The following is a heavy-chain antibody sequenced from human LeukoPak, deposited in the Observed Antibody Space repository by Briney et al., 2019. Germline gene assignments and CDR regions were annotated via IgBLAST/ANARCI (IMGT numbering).Heavy chain of an antibody. CDR1: GGSISSSSYY. V-gene: IGHV4-39*01. CDR2: IYFGGST. CDR3: ARVVDY. J-gene: IGHJ4*02. Sequence: PSETLSLTCTVSGGSISSSSYYWGWLRQPPGKGLEWIGSIYFGGSTYYNPSPKSRVTISVDTSKNQYSLKLSSVAAADTAVYYCARVVDYWGQGTLVTVSS.